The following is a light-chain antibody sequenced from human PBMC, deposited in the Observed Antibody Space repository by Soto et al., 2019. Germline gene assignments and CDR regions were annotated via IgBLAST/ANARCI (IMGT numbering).Light chain of an antibody. J-gene: IGLJ1*01. CDR1: SSNIGSNY. CDR2: RNN. Sequence: QSVLTQPPSASGTPGQRVTISCSGSSSNIGSNYVSSYQQLPGTAPKLLIYRNNQRPSGVPDRFSGSKSGTSASLAISGLRSEDEADYYCAAWDDSLSGLVFGTGTKVTVL. V-gene: IGLV1-47*01. CDR3: AAWDDSLSGLV.